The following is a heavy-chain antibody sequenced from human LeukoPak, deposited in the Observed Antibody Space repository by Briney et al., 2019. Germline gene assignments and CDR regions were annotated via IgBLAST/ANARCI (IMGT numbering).Heavy chain of an antibody. D-gene: IGHD6-19*01. Sequence: ASVKVSCKVSGYTLTELSMHWVRQAPGKGLEWMGGFDPEDGETIYAQEFQGRVTMTEDTSTDTAYMELSSLRSEDTAVYYCATVIAVAGPFDYWGQGTLVTVSS. CDR2: FDPEDGET. J-gene: IGHJ4*02. CDR1: GYTLTELS. CDR3: ATVIAVAGPFDY. V-gene: IGHV1-24*01.